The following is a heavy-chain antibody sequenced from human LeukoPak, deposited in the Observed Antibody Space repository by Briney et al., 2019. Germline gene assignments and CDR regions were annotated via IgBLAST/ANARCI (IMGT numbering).Heavy chain of an antibody. J-gene: IGHJ4*02. V-gene: IGHV4-4*07. CDR2: IYTSGST. CDR3: ARDSSSGWKHDY. CDR1: GGSISSYY. D-gene: IGHD6-19*01. Sequence: NPSETLSLTCTVSGGSISSYYWSWIRQPAGKGLGWIGRIYTSGSTNYNPSLKSRVTMSVDTSKNQFSLKLSSVTAADTAVYYCARDSSSGWKHDYWGQGTLVTVSS.